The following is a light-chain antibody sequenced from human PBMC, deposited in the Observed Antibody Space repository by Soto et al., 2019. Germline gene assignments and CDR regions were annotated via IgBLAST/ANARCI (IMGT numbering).Light chain of an antibody. CDR2: GAS. CDR3: QQHDNSPLT. Sequence: EIVMTQSPATLSVSPWERASLSCRASQSVSSSYLAWYQQKPGQAPRLLIYGASNRATGIPDRFSGSGSGTDFTLTISRLEPEDFAVYYCQQHDNSPLTFGGGTKVDIK. CDR1: QSVSSSY. V-gene: IGKV3-20*01. J-gene: IGKJ4*01.